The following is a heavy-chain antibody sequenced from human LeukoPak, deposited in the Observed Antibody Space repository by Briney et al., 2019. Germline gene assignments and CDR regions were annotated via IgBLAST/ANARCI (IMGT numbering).Heavy chain of an antibody. Sequence: SVKVSCKASGGTFSSYAISWVRQAPGQGLEWMGRIIPIFGTANYAQKFQGRVTIATDESTSTAYMELSSLRSEDTAVYYCAGGEQWLSYFDYWGQGTLVTVSS. CDR1: GGTFSSYA. D-gene: IGHD6-19*01. V-gene: IGHV1-69*05. J-gene: IGHJ4*02. CDR3: AGGEQWLSYFDY. CDR2: IIPIFGTA.